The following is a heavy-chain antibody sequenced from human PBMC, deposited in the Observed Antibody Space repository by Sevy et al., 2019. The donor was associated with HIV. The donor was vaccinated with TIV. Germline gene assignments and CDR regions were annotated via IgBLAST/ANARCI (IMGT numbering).Heavy chain of an antibody. D-gene: IGHD3-10*01. CDR3: ARALSGSGSSFDY. Sequence: GGSLRLSCAASGFTVSSNYMSWVRQAPGKGLEWVSVIYSGGSTYYADSVKGRFTISRDNSKNTLYLQMNSLRAEDTAVYYCARALSGSGSSFDYWGQRTLVTGSS. CDR2: IYSGGST. J-gene: IGHJ4*02. V-gene: IGHV3-53*01. CDR1: GFTVSSNY.